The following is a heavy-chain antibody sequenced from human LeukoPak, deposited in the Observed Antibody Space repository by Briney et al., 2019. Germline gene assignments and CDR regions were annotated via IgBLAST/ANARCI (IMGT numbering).Heavy chain of an antibody. V-gene: IGHV4-34*01. CDR1: GGSFSGYY. J-gene: IGHJ5*02. CDR2: INHSGST. D-gene: IGHD6-13*01. CDR3: ARAAAAGGGWFDP. Sequence: SETLSLTCAVYGGSFSGYYWSWIRQPPGKGLEWSGEINHSGSTNYNPSLKSRVTISVDTSKNPFSLKLSSVTAADTAVYYCARAAAAGGGWFDPWGQGTLVTVSS.